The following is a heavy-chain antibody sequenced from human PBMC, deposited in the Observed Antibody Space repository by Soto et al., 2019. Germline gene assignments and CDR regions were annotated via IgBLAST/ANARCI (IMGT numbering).Heavy chain of an antibody. CDR3: AKEIAVAGPSYFDY. J-gene: IGHJ4*02. D-gene: IGHD6-19*01. V-gene: IGHV3-23*01. CDR1: GFTFSSCA. CDR2: ISGSGGST. Sequence: GGSLRLSCAASGFTFSSCAMGWVRQAPWKGLEWVSGISGSGGSTYYADSVKGRFTISRDNSKNTLYLQMNSLRAEDTAVYYCAKEIAVAGPSYFDYWGQGTLVTVSS.